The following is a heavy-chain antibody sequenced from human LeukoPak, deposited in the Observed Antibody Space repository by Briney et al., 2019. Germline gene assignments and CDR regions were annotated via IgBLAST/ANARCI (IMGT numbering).Heavy chain of an antibody. CDR2: MNPNSGNT. CDR1: GYTFTGYD. Sequence: ASVKVSCKASGYTFTGYDINWVRQATGQGLEWMGWMNPNSGNTGYAQKFQGRVTITRNTSISTAYMELSSLRSEDTAVYYCARIGYSYGPYYYYYMDVWGKGTTVTVSS. D-gene: IGHD5-18*01. V-gene: IGHV1-8*03. CDR3: ARIGYSYGPYYYYYMDV. J-gene: IGHJ6*03.